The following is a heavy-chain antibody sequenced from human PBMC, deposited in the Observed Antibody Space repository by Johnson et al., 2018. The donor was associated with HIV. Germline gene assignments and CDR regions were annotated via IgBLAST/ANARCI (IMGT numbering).Heavy chain of an antibody. V-gene: IGHV3-11*04. J-gene: IGHJ3*02. D-gene: IGHD6-19*01. CDR3: VRDVGSSGWYDSLVTDM. CDR2: ISGSVSTI. CDR1: GFTFSDYF. Sequence: QVQLVESGGGLVKPGGSLRLSCAASGFTFSDYFMSWIRQAPGKGLQWVSYISGSVSTIYYADSVKGRFTISRDNAKNSLYLQMNSLRAEDTAVYYCVRDVGSSGWYDSLVTDMWGQGTMVTVST.